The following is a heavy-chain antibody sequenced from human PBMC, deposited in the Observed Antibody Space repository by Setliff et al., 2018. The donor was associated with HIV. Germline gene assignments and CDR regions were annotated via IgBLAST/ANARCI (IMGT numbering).Heavy chain of an antibody. V-gene: IGHV4-34*01. J-gene: IGHJ4*02. D-gene: IGHD3-3*01. CDR3: ARGGVQFLEWLDY. CDR1: GGSFSGYF. CDR2: INHSGST. Sequence: PSETLSLTCAVYGGSFSGYFWSWIRQPPGKGLEWIGEINHSGSTNYNPSLKSRVTISIDTSKNQFSLKLSSVTAADTAVYYCARGGVQFLEWLDYWGQGTLVTVSS.